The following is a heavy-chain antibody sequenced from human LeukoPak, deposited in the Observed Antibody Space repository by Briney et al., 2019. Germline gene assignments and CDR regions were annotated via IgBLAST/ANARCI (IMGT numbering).Heavy chain of an antibody. D-gene: IGHD5-12*01. CDR2: INEDGSTT. J-gene: IGHJ4*02. Sequence: PGGSLRLSCAASGFTFSSNWMHWVRQAPGKGLVWVSRINEDGSTTNYADSVKGRFTISRDNAKNSLYLQMNSLRAEDTAVYYCARDGYEKSIDYWGQGTLVTVSS. V-gene: IGHV3-74*01. CDR3: ARDGYEKSIDY. CDR1: GFTFSSNW.